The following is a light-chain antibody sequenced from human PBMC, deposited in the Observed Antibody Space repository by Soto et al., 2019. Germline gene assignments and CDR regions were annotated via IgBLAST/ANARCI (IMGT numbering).Light chain of an antibody. Sequence: QSALTQPASVSRSPGQSITISCTGASSDVGLYDFVSWYQQHPGKAPKLLIYEVTYRPSGVSSRFSGSKSGNTASLTISGLQAEDEADYYCNSYTRFSTYVFGTGTKVTV. CDR1: SSDVGLYDF. CDR2: EVT. V-gene: IGLV2-14*01. J-gene: IGLJ1*01. CDR3: NSYTRFSTYV.